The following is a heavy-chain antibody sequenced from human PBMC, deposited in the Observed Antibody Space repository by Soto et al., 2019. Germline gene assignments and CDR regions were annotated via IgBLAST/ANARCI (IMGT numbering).Heavy chain of an antibody. Sequence: QVQLQESGPGLVKPSQTLSLTCAISGDSVSSNSAAWNWIRLSPSRGLEWLARTYYRSRWYNDYAVSVSSRIAVNPDTSKNQVSLQLTSVAPEDTAVYYCAGTTSHQWYYMDVWGKGTTVTVSS. CDR1: GDSVSSNSAA. D-gene: IGHD1-7*01. V-gene: IGHV6-1*01. J-gene: IGHJ6*03. CDR2: TYYRSRWYN. CDR3: AGTTSHQWYYMDV.